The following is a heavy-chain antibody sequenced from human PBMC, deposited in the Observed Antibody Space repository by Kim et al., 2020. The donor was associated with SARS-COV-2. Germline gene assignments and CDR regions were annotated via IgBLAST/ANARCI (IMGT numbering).Heavy chain of an antibody. V-gene: IGHV3-23*01. J-gene: IGHJ6*01. CDR3: AKVRARLLRLYYYCMDV. D-gene: IGHD4-17*01. CDR1: GITFSSSA. CDR2: FIGSCRIS. Sequence: GGSLRLSFAASGITFSSSAMSWVRQAPGNGLDLFSAFIGSCRISYSAVSVKCLLPIPRANSKNTLYLQLTSLRAEDTAVYSCAKVRARLLRLYYYCMDV.